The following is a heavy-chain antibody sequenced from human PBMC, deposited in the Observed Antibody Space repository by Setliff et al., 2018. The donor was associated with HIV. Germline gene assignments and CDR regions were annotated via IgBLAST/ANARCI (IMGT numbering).Heavy chain of an antibody. CDR2: IRYDGDNQ. CDR1: RFTFSNYG. J-gene: IGHJ6*03. CDR3: ARGSSGWGMDFYYYYMDV. D-gene: IGHD6-19*01. Sequence: PGGSLSLSCAASRFTFSNYGMYWVRQAPGKGLKWVAFIRYDGDNQYYADSVRGRFTISRDNSKSTLYLRMNSLRAEDTAVYYCARGSSGWGMDFYYYYMDVWGKGTTVTVSS. V-gene: IGHV3-30*02.